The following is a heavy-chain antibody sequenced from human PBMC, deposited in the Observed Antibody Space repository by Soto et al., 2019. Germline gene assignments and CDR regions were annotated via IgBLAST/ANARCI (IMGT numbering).Heavy chain of an antibody. D-gene: IGHD2-8*01. Sequence: GGSLRLSCTASGFPFTDYYMSWIRQPPGKGLEWLAYIDGSSDYTNSADSVKGRFTISRDNAKNSVFLQMNNLRADDTAVYYCARDLCFSSTNYFDFWGRGTLVTVSS. CDR3: ARDLCFSSTNYFDF. V-gene: IGHV3-11*06. J-gene: IGHJ4*02. CDR2: IDGSSDYT. CDR1: GFPFTDYY.